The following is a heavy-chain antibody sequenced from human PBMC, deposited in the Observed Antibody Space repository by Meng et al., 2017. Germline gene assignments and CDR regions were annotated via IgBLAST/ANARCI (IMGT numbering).Heavy chain of an antibody. D-gene: IGHD4-17*01. V-gene: IGHV4-34*01. CDR3: ARSHSVTIVAFDY. Sequence: QGQQQRWGAGLLKPSATLSLTCAVYGGSFSGYYWSWIRQSPGKGLEWIGEINHSGSTNYNPSLKSRVTMSLDTSKNQFSLRLSSVTAADTAVYYCARSHSVTIVAFDYWGQGTLVTVSS. CDR2: INHSGST. J-gene: IGHJ4*02. CDR1: GGSFSGYY.